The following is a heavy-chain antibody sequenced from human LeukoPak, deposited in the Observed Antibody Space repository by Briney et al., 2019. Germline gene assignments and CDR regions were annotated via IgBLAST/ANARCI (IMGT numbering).Heavy chain of an antibody. CDR2: IYYSGST. CDR1: GGSISSSSYY. Sequence: NASETLSLTCTVAGGSISSSSYYWVWMRQPPGKGLEWIGSIYYSGSTYYNPSLKSRVTISVDTSKNQFSLKLSSVTAADTAVYYCVIYHFWSDGAYYIDYWGQRTLVTVSS. CDR3: VIYHFWSDGAYYIDY. J-gene: IGHJ4*02. D-gene: IGHD3-3*01. V-gene: IGHV4-39*01.